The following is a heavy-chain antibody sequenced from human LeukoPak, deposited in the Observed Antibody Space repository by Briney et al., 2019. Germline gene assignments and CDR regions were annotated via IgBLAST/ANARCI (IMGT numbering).Heavy chain of an antibody. V-gene: IGHV4-61*01. CDR3: ARVWVDYYGSGSYYNDGAAYFDY. Sequence: PSETLSLTCTVSGGSVSSGSYYWSWIRQPPGKGLEWIGYIYYSGSTNYNPSLKSRVTISVDTSKNQFSLKLSSVTAADTAVYYCARVWVDYYGSGSYYNDGAAYFDYWGQGTLVTVSP. D-gene: IGHD3-10*01. CDR2: IYYSGST. J-gene: IGHJ4*02. CDR1: GGSVSSGSYY.